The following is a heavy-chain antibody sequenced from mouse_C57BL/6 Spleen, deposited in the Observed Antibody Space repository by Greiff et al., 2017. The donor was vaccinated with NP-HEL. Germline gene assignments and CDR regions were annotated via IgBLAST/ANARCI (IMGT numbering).Heavy chain of an antibody. CDR3: TRENITTAVGGFAY. CDR1: GYTFTDYE. Sequence: VQLQQSGAELVRPGASVTLSCKASGYTFTDYEMHWVKQTPVHGLEWIGAIDPETGGTAYNQKFKGKAILTADKSSSTAYMELRSLTSEDSAVYYCTRENITTAVGGFAYWGQGTLVTVSA. D-gene: IGHD1-2*01. J-gene: IGHJ3*01. V-gene: IGHV1-15*01. CDR2: IDPETGGT.